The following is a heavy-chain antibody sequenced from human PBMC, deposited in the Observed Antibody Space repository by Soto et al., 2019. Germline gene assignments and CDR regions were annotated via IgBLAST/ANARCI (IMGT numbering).Heavy chain of an antibody. Sequence: QVQLVESGGGVVQPGRSLRLSCAASGFTFSSYAMHWVRQAPGKGLEWVAVISYDGSNKYYADSVKGRFTISRDTSKNTLYLQMNSLRAKDTAVYYCASPRLSSDGTTPIDYWGQGTLVTVSS. V-gene: IGHV3-30-3*01. CDR3: ASPRLSSDGTTPIDY. D-gene: IGHD1-1*01. CDR2: ISYDGSNK. CDR1: GFTFSSYA. J-gene: IGHJ4*02.